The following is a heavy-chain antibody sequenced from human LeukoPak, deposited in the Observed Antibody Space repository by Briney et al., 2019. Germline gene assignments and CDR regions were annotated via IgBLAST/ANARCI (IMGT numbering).Heavy chain of an antibody. CDR1: GGSISSYY. CDR3: ARSYYDFWSGYYQLGYMDV. CDR2: IYTSGST. Sequence: PSETLSLTCTVSGGSISSYYWSWIRQPPGKGLEWIGYIYTSGSTNYNPSLKSRVTISVDTSKNQFSLKLSSVTAADTAVYYYARSYYDFWSGYYQLGYMDVWGKGTTVTVSS. V-gene: IGHV4-4*09. J-gene: IGHJ6*03. D-gene: IGHD3-3*01.